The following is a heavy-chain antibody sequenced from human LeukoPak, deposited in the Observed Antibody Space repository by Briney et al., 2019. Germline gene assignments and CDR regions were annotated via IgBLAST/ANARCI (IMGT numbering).Heavy chain of an antibody. Sequence: ASVKVSYKASGGTFSSYAISWVRQAPGQGLEWMGGIIPIFGTANYAQKFQGRVTITADESTSTAYMELSSLRSEDTAVYYCACGVVFTPYYYGMDVWGQGTTVTVSS. CDR1: GGTFSSYA. CDR2: IIPIFGTA. D-gene: IGHD3-3*01. CDR3: ACGVVFTPYYYGMDV. J-gene: IGHJ6*02. V-gene: IGHV1-69*13.